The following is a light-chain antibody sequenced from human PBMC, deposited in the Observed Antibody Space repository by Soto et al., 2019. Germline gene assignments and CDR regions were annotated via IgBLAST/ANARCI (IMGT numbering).Light chain of an antibody. CDR2: DAS. J-gene: IGKJ5*01. CDR1: QSVSSY. Sequence: EIVLTQSPATLPLSPCERATLSSRASQSVSSYLAWYQQKPGQAPRLLIYDASNRATGIPARFSGSGSGTDFTLTISRLEPEDFAVYYCHQYGGSPGTLGQGTRLEIK. V-gene: IGKV3-11*01. CDR3: HQYGGSPGT.